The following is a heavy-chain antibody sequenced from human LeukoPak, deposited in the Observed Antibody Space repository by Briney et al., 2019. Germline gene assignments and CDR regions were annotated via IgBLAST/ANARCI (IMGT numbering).Heavy chain of an antibody. Sequence: GESLKISCKGSGYSFTSYWIGWVRQMPGKGLEWMGIIYHGDSDPRYGPSFQGQVTISADESFSTAYLQWSSLKSSDSAIYYCATTSTQVAAVGSDAFDIWGQGTLVTVSS. CDR1: GYSFTSYW. V-gene: IGHV5-51*01. CDR3: ATTSTQVAAVGSDAFDI. D-gene: IGHD6-13*01. CDR2: IYHGDSDP. J-gene: IGHJ3*02.